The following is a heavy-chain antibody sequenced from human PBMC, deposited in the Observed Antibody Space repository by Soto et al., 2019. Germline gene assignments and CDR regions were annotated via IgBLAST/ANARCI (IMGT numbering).Heavy chain of an antibody. V-gene: IGHV3-23*01. Sequence: GGSLRLSCAASGFTFDTYDMTWVRQAPGKGLERVSTIGSSARRTYYLDSVMGRFTVSRDSSKNTLYLQMNSLRVEDTAVYYCVSPGEFGESSTFDHWGQGTLVTVSS. J-gene: IGHJ4*02. CDR1: GFTFDTYD. D-gene: IGHD3-10*01. CDR3: VSPGEFGESSTFDH. CDR2: IGSSARRT.